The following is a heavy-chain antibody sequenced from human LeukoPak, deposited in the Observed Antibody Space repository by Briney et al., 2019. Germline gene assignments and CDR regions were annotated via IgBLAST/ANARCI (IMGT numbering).Heavy chain of an antibody. CDR1: GLTVTNNY. CDR2: IYSNGDT. J-gene: IGHJ6*03. Sequence: GGSLRLSCAASGLTVTNNYWNWVRQPPGKGPEWISLIYSNGDTRYADSVKGRFTFSRDNSKNTLYLQMNSLRAEDTAVYYCAKVKGESNNWNYGPYYYYYMDVWGKGTTVTVSS. CDR3: AKVKGESNNWNYGPYYYYYMDV. V-gene: IGHV3-66*01. D-gene: IGHD1-7*01.